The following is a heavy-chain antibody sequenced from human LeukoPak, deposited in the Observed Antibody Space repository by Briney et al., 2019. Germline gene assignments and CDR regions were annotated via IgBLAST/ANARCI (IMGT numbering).Heavy chain of an antibody. CDR2: IYYSGST. Sequence: PSETLSLTCTVSGGSISSCYWSWIRQPPGKGLEWIGYIYYSGSTNYNPSLKSRVTISVDTSKNQFSLKLTSVTAADTAVYYCARHETSSSWTSSFDYWGQGTLVTVSS. CDR3: ARHETSSSWTSSFDY. CDR1: GGSISSCY. D-gene: IGHD6-13*01. V-gene: IGHV4-59*08. J-gene: IGHJ4*02.